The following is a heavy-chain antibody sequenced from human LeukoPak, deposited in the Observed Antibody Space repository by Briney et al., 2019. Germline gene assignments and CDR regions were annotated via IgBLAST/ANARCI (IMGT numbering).Heavy chain of an antibody. CDR3: ARGRMSGSYSPFDY. D-gene: IGHD1-26*01. CDR2: ISSSSTI. J-gene: IGHJ4*02. V-gene: IGHV3-48*01. Sequence: GGSLRLSCAASGFTFSSYSMNWVRQAPGKGLEWVSYISSSSTIYYAASVKGRFTISRDNAKNSLYLQMNSLRAEDTAVYYCARGRMSGSYSPFDYWGQGTLVTVSS. CDR1: GFTFSSYS.